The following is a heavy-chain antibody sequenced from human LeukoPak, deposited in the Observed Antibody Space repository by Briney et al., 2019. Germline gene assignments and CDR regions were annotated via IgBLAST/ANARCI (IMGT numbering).Heavy chain of an antibody. J-gene: IGHJ3*02. D-gene: IGHD3-3*01. V-gene: IGHV4-34*01. Sequence: SETLSLTCAVYGGSFSGYYWSWIRQPPGKGLEWIGEINHSGSTNYNPSLKSRVTISVDTSKNQFSLKLSSVTAADTAVYYCARPLYYDFWSGRRNAFDIWGQGTMVTVSS. CDR3: ARPLYYDFWSGRRNAFDI. CDR2: INHSGST. CDR1: GGSFSGYY.